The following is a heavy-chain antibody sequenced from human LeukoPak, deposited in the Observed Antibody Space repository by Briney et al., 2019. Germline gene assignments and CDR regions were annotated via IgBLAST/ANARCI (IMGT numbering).Heavy chain of an antibody. V-gene: IGHV3-72*01. CDR3: AREVGGYYDSSGYYSSGSFYI. CDR2: TRNEANSYTT. D-gene: IGHD3-22*01. CDR1: GFTFSDHY. J-gene: IGHJ3*02. Sequence: PGGSLRLSCAASGFTFSDHYMDWVRQAPGKGLEWVGRTRNEANSYTTEYAASVNGRFTISSDDSKHSLYLQMNSLKTGDTGVYYCAREVGGYYDSSGYYSSGSFYIWGQETMVTVSS.